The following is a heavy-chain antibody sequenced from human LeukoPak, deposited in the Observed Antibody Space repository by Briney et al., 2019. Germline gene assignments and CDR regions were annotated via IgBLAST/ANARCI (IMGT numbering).Heavy chain of an antibody. CDR1: GCSFSGYA. CDR3: ETDVTKVRGVLDY. CDR2: ISYDGDSNNK. V-gene: IGHV3-30-3*01. Sequence: GGSLRLSSADPGCSFSGYAMHGGRQAPGKGLEWVAVISYDGDSNNKYYADSAKGRFTISRDNSKNTLYLQMNSLRAEDTAVYCCETDVTKVRGVLDYWGRGTLVTVSS. J-gene: IGHJ4*02. D-gene: IGHD3-10*01.